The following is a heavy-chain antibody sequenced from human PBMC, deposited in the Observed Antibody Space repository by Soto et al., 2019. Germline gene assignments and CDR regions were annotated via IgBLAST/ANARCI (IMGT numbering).Heavy chain of an antibody. V-gene: IGHV3-74*01. D-gene: IGHD2-15*01. CDR3: ARREYCSGGSCYSRPFDY. CDR2: INSDGSST. Sequence: GGSLRLSCAASGFTFSSYWMHWVRQAPGKGLVWVSRINSDGSSTSYADSVKGRFTISRDNAKNTLYLQMNSLRAEDTAVYYCARREYCSGGSCYSRPFDYWGQGTLVTVSS. CDR1: GFTFSSYW. J-gene: IGHJ4*02.